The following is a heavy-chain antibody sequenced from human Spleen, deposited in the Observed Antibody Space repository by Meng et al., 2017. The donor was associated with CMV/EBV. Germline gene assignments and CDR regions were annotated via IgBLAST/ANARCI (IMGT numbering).Heavy chain of an antibody. J-gene: IGHJ3*02. D-gene: IGHD5-18*01. CDR2: ISASSSDI. V-gene: IGHV3-21*01. CDR3: ARDGFNTDGAFDI. CDR1: GFTFSSYT. Sequence: GGSLRLSCAASGFTFSSYTMNWVRQAPGKGLEWVSSISASSSDIYYGDSVRGRFTVSRNNAQTSLYLQMNSLRAEDTAVYYCARDGFNTDGAFDIWGQGTMVTVSS.